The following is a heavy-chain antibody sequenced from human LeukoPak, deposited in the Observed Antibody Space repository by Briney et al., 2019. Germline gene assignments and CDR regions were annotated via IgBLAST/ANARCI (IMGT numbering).Heavy chain of an antibody. Sequence: GGSLRLSCAASGFTFSRYGMHWVRQAPGKGLEWVAVIWHDGSYEYYADSVKGRFTISRDSSKNTLYLQMNSLRAEGTAVYYCANGQLVQVDYWGQGTLVTVSS. CDR3: ANGQLVQVDY. J-gene: IGHJ4*02. CDR2: IWHDGSYE. D-gene: IGHD6-6*01. CDR1: GFTFSRYG. V-gene: IGHV3-33*06.